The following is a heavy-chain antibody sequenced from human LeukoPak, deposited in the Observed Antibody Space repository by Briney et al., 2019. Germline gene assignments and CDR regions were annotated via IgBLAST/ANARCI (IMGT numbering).Heavy chain of an antibody. Sequence: GGSLRLSCAASGFTFSSYAMSWVRQAPGKGLEWVSAISGSGGSTYYADSVKGRFTISRDNAKNSLYLQMNSLRAEDTAVYYCAREPMITMVRGAIEHDAFDIWGQGTMVTVSS. CDR2: ISGSGGST. CDR3: AREPMITMVRGAIEHDAFDI. D-gene: IGHD3-10*01. J-gene: IGHJ3*02. V-gene: IGHV3-23*01. CDR1: GFTFSSYA.